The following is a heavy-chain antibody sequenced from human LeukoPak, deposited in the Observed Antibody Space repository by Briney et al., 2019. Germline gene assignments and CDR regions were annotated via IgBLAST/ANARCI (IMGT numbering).Heavy chain of an antibody. CDR1: GGTFSSCA. D-gene: IGHD3-22*01. CDR3: ATDAYYDSSGTLTRDFDY. V-gene: IGHV1-69*13. CDR2: IIPIFGTA. J-gene: IGHJ4*02. Sequence: GASVNVSCKASGGTFSSCAISWVRQAPGQGLEWMGGIIPIFGTANYAQKFQGRVTITADESTSTAYMELSSLRSEDTAVYYCATDAYYDSSGTLTRDFDYWGQGTLVTVSS.